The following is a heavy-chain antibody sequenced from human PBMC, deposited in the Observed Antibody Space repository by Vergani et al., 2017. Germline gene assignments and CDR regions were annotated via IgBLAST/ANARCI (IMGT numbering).Heavy chain of an antibody. CDR2: ISSSGSTI. D-gene: IGHD2-15*01. CDR1: GFTFSNAW. CDR3: ASLGYCSGGSCPYYYGMDV. J-gene: IGHJ6*02. V-gene: IGHV3-48*04. Sequence: EVQLVESGGGLVKPGGSLRLSCAASGFTFSNAWMSWVRQAPGKGLEWVSYISSSGSTIYYADSVKGRFTISRDNAKNSLYLQMNSLRAEDTAVYYCASLGYCSGGSCPYYYGMDVWGQGTTVTVSS.